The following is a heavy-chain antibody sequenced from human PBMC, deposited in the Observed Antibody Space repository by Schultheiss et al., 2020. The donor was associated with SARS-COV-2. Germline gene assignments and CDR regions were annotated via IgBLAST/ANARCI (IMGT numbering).Heavy chain of an antibody. D-gene: IGHD3-3*01. CDR3: AREGMTRFLFDY. J-gene: IGHJ4*02. CDR1: GGSISSGGYY. CDR2: IYYSGST. V-gene: IGHV4-31*01. Sequence: SETLSLTCTVSGGSISSGGYYWSWIRQHPGKGLEWIGYIYYSGSTYYNPSLKSLVTISVDTSKNQFSLKLSSVTAADTAVYYCAREGMTRFLFDYWGQGTLVTVSS.